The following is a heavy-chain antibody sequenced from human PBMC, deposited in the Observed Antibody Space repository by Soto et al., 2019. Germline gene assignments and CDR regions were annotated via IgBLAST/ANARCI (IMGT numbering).Heavy chain of an antibody. D-gene: IGHD5-12*01. Sequence: EVHLLESGGGLVQPGGSLRLSCAASEFTFSIFDMSWVRQAPGKGLEWVSMISVSGDRTYSAGSVRGRFTMSRDNSKNTVYLQMDSLRAEDTAVYYCIKGGWLDYWGQGTLVTVYS. V-gene: IGHV3-23*01. CDR2: ISVSGDRT. CDR1: EFTFSIFD. CDR3: IKGGWLDY. J-gene: IGHJ4*02.